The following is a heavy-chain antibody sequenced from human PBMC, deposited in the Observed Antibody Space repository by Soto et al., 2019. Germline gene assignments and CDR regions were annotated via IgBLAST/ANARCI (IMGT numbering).Heavy chain of an antibody. D-gene: IGHD2-2*01. CDR3: ARATLYEGPGRVPYYFDY. Sequence: QVQLVQSGAEVKKPGSSVKVSCKASGGTFSSYAISWVRQAPGQGLEWMGGIIPIFGTANYAQKFQGRVTSTADESTSTADMELSSLRSEDTAVYYCARATLYEGPGRVPYYFDYWGQGTLVTVSS. CDR2: IIPIFGTA. J-gene: IGHJ4*02. V-gene: IGHV1-69*12. CDR1: GGTFSSYA.